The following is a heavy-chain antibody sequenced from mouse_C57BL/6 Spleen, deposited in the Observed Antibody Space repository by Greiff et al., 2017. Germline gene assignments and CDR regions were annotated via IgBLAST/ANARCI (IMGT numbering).Heavy chain of an antibody. Sequence: VPLKQSGAELVRPGASVTLSCKASGYTFTDYYINWVKQRPGQGLEWIARIYPGCGNTYYNEKFKGTATLTAEKSSSTAYMQLGCLTSEDSAVYFCARDCYDGSIYAMDYWGQGTSVTVSS. V-gene: IGHV1-76*01. D-gene: IGHD1-1*01. J-gene: IGHJ4*01. CDR3: ARDCYDGSIYAMDY. CDR1: GYTFTDYY. CDR2: IYPGCGNT.